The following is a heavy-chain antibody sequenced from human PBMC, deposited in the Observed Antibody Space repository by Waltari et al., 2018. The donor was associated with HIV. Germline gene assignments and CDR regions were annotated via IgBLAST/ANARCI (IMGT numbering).Heavy chain of an antibody. J-gene: IGHJ4*02. V-gene: IGHV3-64*01. CDR3: ARTNYYDY. D-gene: IGHD2-8*01. Sequence: EVHLVQSGGGLVQPGESLRLSCEASGFTFSTYGMNWVRQAAGRGIEDVAGISSNGGTTSYANSVKGRFTISRDNSKNTLYLQMGSLRAEDTAVYYCARTNYYDYWGQGALVTVSS. CDR1: GFTFSTYG. CDR2: ISSNGGTT.